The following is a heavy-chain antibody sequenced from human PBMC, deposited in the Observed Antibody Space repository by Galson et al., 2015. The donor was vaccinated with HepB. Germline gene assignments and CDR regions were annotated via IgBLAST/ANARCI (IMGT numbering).Heavy chain of an antibody. J-gene: IGHJ3*02. CDR1: GFTVSSNY. CDR3: ARDGDRDAFDI. Sequence: SLRLSCAASGFTVSSNYMSWVRQAPGKGLEWVSVIYSGGSTYYADSVKGRFTISRDNSKNTLYLQMNSLRAEDTAVYYCARDGDRDAFDIWGQGTMVTVSS. D-gene: IGHD2-21*01. V-gene: IGHV3-66*01. CDR2: IYSGGST.